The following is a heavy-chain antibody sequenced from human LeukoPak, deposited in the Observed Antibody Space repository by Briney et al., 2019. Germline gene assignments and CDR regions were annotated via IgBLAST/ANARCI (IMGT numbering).Heavy chain of an antibody. CDR1: GFTFSSYA. D-gene: IGHD3-10*01. CDR3: AKDGSGSYGGNDAFDI. CDR2: ISGSGDRI. J-gene: IGHJ3*02. Sequence: GGSLRLSCAASGFTFSSYAMSWVRQAPGKGLEWVSGISGSGDRIYYADSAKGRFTISRDNSKNTLYLQMNSLRADDTAVYYCAKDGSGSYGGNDAFDIWGQGTMVTVSS. V-gene: IGHV3-23*01.